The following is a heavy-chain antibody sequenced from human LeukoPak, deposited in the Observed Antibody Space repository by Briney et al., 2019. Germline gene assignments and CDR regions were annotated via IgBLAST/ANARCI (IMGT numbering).Heavy chain of an antibody. CDR1: GGSISSYY. Sequence: SETLSPTCTASGGSISSYYWSWIRQPPGKGLEWIGYIYYSGSTNYNPSLKSRVTISVDTSKNQFSLKLSSVTAADTAVYYCARVYYGSGSFYFDYWGQGTLVTVSS. J-gene: IGHJ4*02. D-gene: IGHD3-10*01. CDR3: ARVYYGSGSFYFDY. CDR2: IYYSGST. V-gene: IGHV4-59*01.